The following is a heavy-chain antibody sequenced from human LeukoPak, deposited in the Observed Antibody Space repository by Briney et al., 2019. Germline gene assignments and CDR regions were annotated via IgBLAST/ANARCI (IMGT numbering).Heavy chain of an antibody. D-gene: IGHD6-13*01. V-gene: IGHV3-66*01. CDR2: IYRGGST. J-gene: IGHJ4*02. CDR3: ARVRYSSSWDYFDY. CDR1: GFTVSSNY. Sequence: PGGSLRLSCAASGFTVSSNYMSWVRQAPGKGLEWVSVIYRGGSTYYADSVKGRFTISRDISKNTLYLQMNSLRAEDTAVYYCARVRYSSSWDYFDYWGQGTLVTVSS.